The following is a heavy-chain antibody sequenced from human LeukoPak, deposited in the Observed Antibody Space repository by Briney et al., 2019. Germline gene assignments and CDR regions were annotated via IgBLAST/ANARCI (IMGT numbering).Heavy chain of an antibody. CDR1: GFTFSSYA. CDR3: AKGRGIGDRRFFDY. J-gene: IGHJ4*02. CDR2: ISGSGGST. Sequence: GGSLRPSCAASGFTFSSYAMSWVRQAPGKGLEWVSAISGSGGSTYYADSVKGWFTISRDNAKNTLYLQMNSLRAEDTALYYCAKGRGIGDRRFFDYWGQGTVVTVSS. D-gene: IGHD3-16*01. V-gene: IGHV3-23*01.